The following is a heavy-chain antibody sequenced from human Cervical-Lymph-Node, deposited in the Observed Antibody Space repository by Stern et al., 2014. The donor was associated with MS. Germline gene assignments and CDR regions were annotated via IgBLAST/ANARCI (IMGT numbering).Heavy chain of an antibody. Sequence: VQLVESGGGVVQPGRSLRLSCAASGFTFSSYGMHWVRQAPGKGLEWVAVIWYDGSNKYYADSVKGRFTISRDNSKNTLYLQMNSLRAEDTAVYYCARDGLETFWSGYPASQDNWFDPWGQGTLVTVSS. CDR1: GFTFSSYG. V-gene: IGHV3-33*01. D-gene: IGHD3-3*01. CDR3: ARDGLETFWSGYPASQDNWFDP. J-gene: IGHJ5*02. CDR2: IWYDGSNK.